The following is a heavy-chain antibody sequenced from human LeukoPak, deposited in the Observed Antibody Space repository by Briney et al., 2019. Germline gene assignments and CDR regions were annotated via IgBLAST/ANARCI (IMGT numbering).Heavy chain of an antibody. Sequence: KTSETLSLTCTVSGGSISSYYWSWIRQPPGKGLEWIGYIYYSGSTNYNPSLKSRVTISVDTSKNQFSLKLSSVTAADTAVYYCARDRYYGSGSTNWFDPWGQGTLVTVSS. CDR1: GGSISSYY. CDR3: ARDRYYGSGSTNWFDP. D-gene: IGHD3-10*01. V-gene: IGHV4-59*01. J-gene: IGHJ5*02. CDR2: IYYSGST.